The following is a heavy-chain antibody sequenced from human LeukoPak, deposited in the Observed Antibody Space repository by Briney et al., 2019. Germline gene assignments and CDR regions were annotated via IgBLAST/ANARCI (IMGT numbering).Heavy chain of an antibody. J-gene: IGHJ4*02. V-gene: IGHV3-48*01. D-gene: IGHD6-13*01. CDR1: GLTFSSYS. CDR2: ITGSSTTI. Sequence: QSGGSLRLSCAASGLTFSSYSMNWVRQAPGKGLEWVSYITGSSTTIYYADSVKGRFTISRDNAKNSLFLQMNSLRAEDTSVYYCVVLAAAGSGDYWGQGTLVTVSS. CDR3: VVLAAAGSGDY.